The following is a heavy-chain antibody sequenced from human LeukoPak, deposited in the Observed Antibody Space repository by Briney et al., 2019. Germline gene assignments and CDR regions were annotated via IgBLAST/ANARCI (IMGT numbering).Heavy chain of an antibody. CDR1: GGTFSSYA. J-gene: IGHJ4*02. CDR3: ARVVYCSGGSCYSALDY. V-gene: IGHV1-69*05. D-gene: IGHD2-15*01. CDR2: IIPIFGTA. Sequence: SVKVSCKASGGTFSSYAISWVRQAPGQGLEWMGGIIPIFGTANYAQKFQGRVTMTRDTSISTAYMELSRLRSDDTAVYYCARVVYCSGGSCYSALDYWGQGTLVTVSS.